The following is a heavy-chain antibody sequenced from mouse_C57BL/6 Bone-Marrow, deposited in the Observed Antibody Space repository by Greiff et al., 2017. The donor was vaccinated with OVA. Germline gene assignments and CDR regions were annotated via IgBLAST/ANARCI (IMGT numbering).Heavy chain of an antibody. V-gene: IGHV5-17*01. CDR1: GFTFSDYG. CDR3: ARIGNYGY. J-gene: IGHJ2*01. Sequence: EVQRVESGGGLVKPGGSLKLSCAASGFTFSDYGMHWVRQAPEKGLEWVAYISSGSSTIYYADTVTGRFTISRDNAKNTLCLQMTSLRSEDTAMYYCARIGNYGYWGQGTTLTVSS. CDR2: ISSGSSTI. D-gene: IGHD2-1*01.